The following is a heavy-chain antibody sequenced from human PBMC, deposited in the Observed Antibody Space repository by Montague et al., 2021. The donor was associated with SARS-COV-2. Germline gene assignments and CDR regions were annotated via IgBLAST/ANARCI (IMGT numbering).Heavy chain of an antibody. Sequence: PALVKPTQTLTLTCTFSGFSLSTSGMCVSWIRQPPGKALEWLALIDRDDDKYYSTSLKTRPTISKDTSKHQVVLTMTNMDPVDTATYYCARMAYDNFTGSDYYGMDVWGQETTVTVTS. CDR2: IDRDDDK. D-gene: IGHD3-9*01. V-gene: IGHV2-70*01. J-gene: IGHJ6*02. CDR3: ARMAYDNFTGSDYYGMDV. CDR1: GFSLSTSGMC.